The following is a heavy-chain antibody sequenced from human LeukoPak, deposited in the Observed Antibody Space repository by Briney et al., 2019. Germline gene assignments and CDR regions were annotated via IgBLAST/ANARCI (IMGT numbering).Heavy chain of an antibody. CDR3: AELGITMIGGV. CDR2: ISSSGSTI. D-gene: IGHD3-10*02. V-gene: IGHV3-11*04. CDR1: GGSFSGYY. Sequence: PSETLSLTCAVYGGSFSGYYWSWIRQPPGKGLGWVSYISSSGSTIYYADSVKGRFTISRDNAKNSLYLQMNSLRAEDTAVYYCAELGITMIGGVWGKGTTVTISS. J-gene: IGHJ6*04.